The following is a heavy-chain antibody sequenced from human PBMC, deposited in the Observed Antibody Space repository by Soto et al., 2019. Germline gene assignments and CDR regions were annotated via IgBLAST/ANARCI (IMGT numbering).Heavy chain of an antibody. J-gene: IGHJ4*02. Sequence: PSETLSLTCTVSGGSVSSGSHYWTWIRQPPGKGLEWIGYIFYGGSTNYNPSLKSRVSISVETSKNQFSLSLSSVTAADTAVYYCASLTPLHYYNSSRKFDYRGQGTLVTVSS. D-gene: IGHD3-22*01. CDR1: GGSVSSGSHY. CDR2: IFYGGST. CDR3: ASLTPLHYYNSSRKFDY. V-gene: IGHV4-61*01.